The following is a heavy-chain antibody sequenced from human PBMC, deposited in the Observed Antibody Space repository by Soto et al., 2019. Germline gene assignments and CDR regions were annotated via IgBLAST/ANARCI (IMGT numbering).Heavy chain of an antibody. CDR3: AQCLLGVNYYSGMDV. CDR1: GGTFSSYA. Sequence: QVQLVQSGAEVKKPGSSVKVSCKASGGTFSSYAINWVRQAPGQGLEWMGGIIPIFATADYAQKFQGRVTITADESTSTADMELSSLRSEDTAVYYCAQCLLGVNYYSGMDVWGQGTTVTVSS. CDR2: IIPIFATA. V-gene: IGHV1-69*12. J-gene: IGHJ6*02. D-gene: IGHD3-16*01.